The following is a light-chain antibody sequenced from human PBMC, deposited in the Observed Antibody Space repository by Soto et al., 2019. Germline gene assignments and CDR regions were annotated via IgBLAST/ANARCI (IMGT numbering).Light chain of an antibody. V-gene: IGKV1-5*03. CDR3: QQYSSDLNT. CDR1: QDVSQW. CDR2: KAS. J-gene: IGKJ2*01. Sequence: DIHMTQSPSTLSASVGDRITITCRASQDVSQWLAWYQHKPGKAPKLLIYKASTLESGVSSRFSGSGSGTEFTLTIRDLQPDDFATYYCQQYSSDLNTFGQGTKLEIK.